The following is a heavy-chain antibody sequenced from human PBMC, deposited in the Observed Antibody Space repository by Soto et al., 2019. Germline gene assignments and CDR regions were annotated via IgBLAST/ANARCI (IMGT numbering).Heavy chain of an antibody. CDR1: GFKFGDFG. CDR2: IRSDIYGGTT. CDR3: TRDRDPFEY. V-gene: IGHV3-49*04. J-gene: IGHJ4*02. Sequence: EVNLVESGGDLVQPGRSLRLSCTASGFKFGDFGLSWVRQAPGKGLEWISFIRSDIYGGTTDYAASVKGRFIISRDDSKGVVHLQMSNLTTEDTAVYYCTRDRDPFEYWGQGVLVTVSS.